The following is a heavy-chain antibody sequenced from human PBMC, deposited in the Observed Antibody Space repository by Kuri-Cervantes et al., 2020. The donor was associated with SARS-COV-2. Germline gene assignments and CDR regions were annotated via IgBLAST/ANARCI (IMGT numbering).Heavy chain of an antibody. J-gene: IGHJ5*02. CDR2: IYSSGST. CDR3: ARGRGPGDFWSGLNWFDP. V-gene: IGHV3-53*01. CDR1: GLTVNSNY. D-gene: IGHD3-3*01. Sequence: GGSLRLSCAASGLTVNSNYMSWVRQAPGKGLEWVSVIYSSGSTNYADSVKGRFTISRDNFKNTLYLQMSSLRAEDTAVYYCARGRGPGDFWSGLNWFDPWGQGTLVTVSS.